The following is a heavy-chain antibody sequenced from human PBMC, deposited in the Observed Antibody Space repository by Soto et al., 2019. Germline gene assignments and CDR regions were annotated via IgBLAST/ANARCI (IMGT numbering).Heavy chain of an antibody. CDR2: ISGSGGST. D-gene: IGHD3-10*01. V-gene: IGHV3-23*01. CDR1: GFTFSSYA. Sequence: GGSLRLSCAASGFTFSSYAMRWVRLAPGKGLEWVSAISGSGGSTYYADSVKGRFTISRDNSKNTLYLQMNSLRAEDTAVYYCAKDPYYYGSGSYPTRFDPWGQGTLVTVSS. CDR3: AKDPYYYGSGSYPTRFDP. J-gene: IGHJ5*02.